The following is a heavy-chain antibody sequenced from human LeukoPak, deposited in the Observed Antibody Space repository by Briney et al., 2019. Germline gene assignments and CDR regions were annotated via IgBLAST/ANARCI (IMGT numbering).Heavy chain of an antibody. CDR1: GFSFSSYG. CDR3: AREMGSVYFDF. Sequence: GRSLRLSCTASGFSFSSYGIHWVRQTPGKGLEWVALVSYDGSSKDYVDSVKGRFTISRDDSKNTVYLQINSLRAEDTAVYYCAREMGSVYFDFWGREPWSPSPQ. CDR2: VSYDGSSK. J-gene: IGHJ4*02. V-gene: IGHV3-33*01. D-gene: IGHD3-10*01.